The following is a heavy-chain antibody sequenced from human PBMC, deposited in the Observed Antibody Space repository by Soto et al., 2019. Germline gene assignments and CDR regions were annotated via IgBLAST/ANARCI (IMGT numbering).Heavy chain of an antibody. CDR2: INPNSGGT. CDR3: AREHYDILTGYPYGMDV. J-gene: IGHJ6*02. Sequence: GXSVKVCGNASGYTVTGYYMHWVRQAPVQGLECMGWINPNSGGTNYAQKFQGRVTMTRDTSISTAYMELSRLRSDDTAVYYCAREHYDILTGYPYGMDVWGQGTTVT. V-gene: IGHV1-2*02. CDR1: GYTVTGYY. D-gene: IGHD3-9*01.